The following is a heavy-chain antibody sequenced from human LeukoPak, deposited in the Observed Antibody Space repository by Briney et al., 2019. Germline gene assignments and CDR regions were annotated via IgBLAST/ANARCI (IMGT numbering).Heavy chain of an antibody. J-gene: IGHJ5*02. D-gene: IGHD5-12*01. CDR2: INHSGST. V-gene: IGHV4-34*01. CDR3: ARVLRALYNWFDP. CDR1: GGSFSGYY. Sequence: PSETLSLTYAVYGGSFSGYYWSWIRQPPGKGLEWIGEINHSGSTNYNPSLKSRVTISVDTSKNQFSLRLSSVTAADTAVYYCARVLRALYNWFDPWGQGTLVTVSS.